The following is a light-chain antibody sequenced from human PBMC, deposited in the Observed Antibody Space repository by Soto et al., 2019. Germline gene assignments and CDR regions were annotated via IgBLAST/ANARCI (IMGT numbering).Light chain of an antibody. J-gene: IGLJ2*01. CDR3: ASFTRSVTGV. CDR2: DVN. CDR1: SSDVGGYNY. Sequence: QSALTQPASVSGSPGQSITISCAGTSSDVGGYNYVSWYQQHPGKVPRLIISDVNKRPSGVSDRFSGSKSGNTASLTISGLQAEDEADYYFASFTRSVTGVFGGGTKLTVL. V-gene: IGLV2-14*03.